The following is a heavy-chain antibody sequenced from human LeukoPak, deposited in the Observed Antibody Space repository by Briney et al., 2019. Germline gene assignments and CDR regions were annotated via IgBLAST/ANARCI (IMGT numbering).Heavy chain of an antibody. D-gene: IGHD4-17*01. Sequence: GGSLRLSCTASGVTLSNYAMHWVRRPAGRGLEWVAVISFDGTNKYYGDSVEGRFSVSRDNSKNTLYLQMDSLRPDDTAIYYCATDYGDYEPIDYWGQGTLVTVSS. J-gene: IGHJ4*02. CDR1: GVTLSNYA. CDR3: ATDYGDYEPIDY. V-gene: IGHV3-30*04. CDR2: ISFDGTNK.